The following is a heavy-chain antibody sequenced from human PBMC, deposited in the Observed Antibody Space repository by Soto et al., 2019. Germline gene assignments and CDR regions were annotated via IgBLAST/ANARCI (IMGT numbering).Heavy chain of an antibody. CDR2: ISYDGSNK. CDR1: GFTFSSYA. D-gene: IGHD3-10*01. V-gene: IGHV3-30-3*01. CDR3: ATEPYYYALQYYFAY. J-gene: IGHJ4*02. Sequence: QVQLVESGGGVVQPGSSLRLSCAASGFTFSSYAMHWVRQAPGKGLEWVAVISYDGSNKYYADSVNGRFTISRDNSKNSMDLQMNSLRAEDTAVYYCATEPYYYALQYYFAYWGQGTLVAVSS.